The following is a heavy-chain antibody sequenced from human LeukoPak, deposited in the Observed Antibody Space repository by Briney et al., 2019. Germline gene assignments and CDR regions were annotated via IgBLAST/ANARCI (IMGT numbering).Heavy chain of an antibody. D-gene: IGHD3-22*01. CDR3: AREPLTYYYDSSGYHPLDY. CDR2: IIPILGIA. V-gene: IGHV1-69*04. J-gene: IGHJ4*02. Sequence: GSSVKVSCKASGGTFSSYAISWVRQAPGQGLEWMGRIIPILGIANYAQKFQGRVTITADKSTSTAYMELSSLRSEDTAVYYCAREPLTYYYDSSGYHPLDYWGQGTLVTVSS. CDR1: GGTFSSYA.